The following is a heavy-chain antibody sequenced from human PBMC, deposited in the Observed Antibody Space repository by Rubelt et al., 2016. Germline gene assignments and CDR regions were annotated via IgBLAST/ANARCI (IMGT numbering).Heavy chain of an antibody. J-gene: IGHJ4*02. V-gene: IGHV1-69*04. CDR1: GGTSRTYS. CDR3: ASRYCSTTSCYHFDY. D-gene: IGHD2-2*01. CDR2: IIPILGVA. Sequence: QVQLVQPGAEVKKPGSSVKVSCKASGGTSRTYSISWVRQAPGQGLEWMGRIIPILGVANYAQKFQGRVTITADKSTSTAYMELSSLTSEDTAVYYCASRYCSTTSCYHFDYWGQGTLVTVSS.